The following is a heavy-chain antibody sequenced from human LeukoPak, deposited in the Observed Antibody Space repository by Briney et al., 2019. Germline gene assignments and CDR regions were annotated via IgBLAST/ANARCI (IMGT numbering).Heavy chain of an antibody. J-gene: IGHJ4*02. D-gene: IGHD5-12*01. CDR2: IYSGGST. CDR1: GFTFSNYA. CDR3: ARDGEYSGYD. Sequence: GGSLRLSCETSGFTFSNYAMSWVRQAPGKGLEWVSVIYSGGSTYYADSVKGRFTISRDNSKNTLYLQMNSLRAEDTAVYYCARDGEYSGYDWGQGTLVTVSS. V-gene: IGHV3-66*01.